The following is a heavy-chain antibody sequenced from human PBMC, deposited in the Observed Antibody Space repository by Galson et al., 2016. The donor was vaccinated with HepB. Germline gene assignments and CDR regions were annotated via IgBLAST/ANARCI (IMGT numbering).Heavy chain of an antibody. D-gene: IGHD1-26*01. CDR1: DGSLSPYF. J-gene: IGHJ4*02. Sequence: SETLSLTCNVSDGSLSPYFWGWIRQPPGKGLEWLAYISHTGGTSYNPSLRSRLSMSVDRPKSQFSLTLTSVTAADTAVYYCARVSGSYFPQWGQGTLVTVSS. CDR3: ARVSGSYFPQ. V-gene: IGHV4-59*01. CDR2: ISHTGGT.